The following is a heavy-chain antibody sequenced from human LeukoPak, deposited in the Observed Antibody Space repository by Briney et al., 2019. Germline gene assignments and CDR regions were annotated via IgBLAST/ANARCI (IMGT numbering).Heavy chain of an antibody. J-gene: IGHJ3*02. CDR1: GYSFTTYW. V-gene: IGHV5-10-1*01. Sequence: GESLKISCKGSGYSFTTYWIAWVRQLPGKGLEWMGRIDPSDSYTNYSPSFQGHVTISADKSLSIAYLQWSSLKASDTAMYYCARQPPPYSGSYYAFDIWGQGTMVTVSS. CDR3: ARQPPPYSGSYYAFDI. D-gene: IGHD1-26*01. CDR2: IDPSDSYT.